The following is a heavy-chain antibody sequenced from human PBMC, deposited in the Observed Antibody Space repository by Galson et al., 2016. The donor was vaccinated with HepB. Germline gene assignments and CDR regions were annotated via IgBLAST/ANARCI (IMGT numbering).Heavy chain of an antibody. CDR2: FRSSKQM. Sequence: TLSLHCTVSGGPINRGDFYWCWIRPSPGKGLEWIGHFRSSKQMYYSQSLQSRGSMSVDEPKYQFSLHLTSVTVADTAVYYCAGQGSSWHWAFDVCGQGTMVIVSS. D-gene: IGHD6-13*01. CDR3: AGQGSSWHWAFDV. V-gene: IGHV4-30-4*01. CDR1: GGPINRGDFY. J-gene: IGHJ3*01.